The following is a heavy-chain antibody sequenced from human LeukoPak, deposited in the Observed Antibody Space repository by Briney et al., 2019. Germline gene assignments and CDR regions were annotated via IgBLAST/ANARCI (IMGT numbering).Heavy chain of an antibody. CDR1: GGSISSSSYY. J-gene: IGHJ4*02. CDR2: IYYSGST. V-gene: IGHV4-39*07. D-gene: IGHD1-14*01. Sequence: SETLSLTCTVSGGSISSSSYYWGWIRQPPGKGLEWIGSIYYSGSTFYNPSLKSRVTISVDTSKNQFSLKLSSVTAADTALYYCARDGRTGGDYWGQGTLVTVSS. CDR3: ARDGRTGGDY.